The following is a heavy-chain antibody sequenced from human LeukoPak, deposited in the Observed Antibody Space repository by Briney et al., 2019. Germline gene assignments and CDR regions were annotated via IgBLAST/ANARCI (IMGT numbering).Heavy chain of an antibody. J-gene: IGHJ4*02. Sequence: ASVKVSCKPSGYTFTSFGISWVRQARGQGLEWMGWIGAYNGDTNYAQKFQGRVTMTTDTSTSTAYMDLRSLRSDDMAVYYCTRDHCRGDNCPSFDYWGQGTLVTVSS. CDR2: IGAYNGDT. D-gene: IGHD2-15*01. CDR1: GYTFTSFG. V-gene: IGHV1-18*03. CDR3: TRDHCRGDNCPSFDY.